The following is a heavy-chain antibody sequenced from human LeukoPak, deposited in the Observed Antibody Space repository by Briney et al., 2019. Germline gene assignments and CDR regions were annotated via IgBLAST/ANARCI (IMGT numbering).Heavy chain of an antibody. J-gene: IGHJ4*02. CDR3: AKRYLISGSYSATDY. D-gene: IGHD3-10*01. CDR2: ISGGGNNA. Sequence: GGSLRLSCAASGFTFSSYALSWVRQAPGKGLEWVSSISGGGNNAYYGDSVKGRFTISRDNSKNTLYLQMNSLRAEDTAVYYCAKRYLISGSYSATDYWGQGTLVTVSS. V-gene: IGHV3-23*01. CDR1: GFTFSSYA.